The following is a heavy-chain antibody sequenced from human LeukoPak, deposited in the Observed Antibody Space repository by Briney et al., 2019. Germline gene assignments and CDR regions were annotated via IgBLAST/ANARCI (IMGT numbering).Heavy chain of an antibody. V-gene: IGHV4-34*01. CDR2: INHSGST. J-gene: IGHJ5*02. Sequence: PSETLSLTCAVYGGSFSGYYWSWIRQPPGKGLEWIGEINHSGSTNYNPPLKSRVTISVDTSKNQFSLKLSSVTAADTAVYYCAREARFDPWGQGTLVTVSS. CDR3: AREARFDP. CDR1: GGSFSGYY.